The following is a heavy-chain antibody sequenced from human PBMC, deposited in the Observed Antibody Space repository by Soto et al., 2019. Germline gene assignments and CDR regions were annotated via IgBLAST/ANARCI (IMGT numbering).Heavy chain of an antibody. D-gene: IGHD2-21*02. Sequence: PVKVSCKASGGTFSSYAISWVRQAPGQGLEWMGGIIPIFGTANYAQKFQGRVTITADESTSTAYMELSSLRSEDTAVYYCARGVVTRLNYYYYGMDVWGQGTTVTVSS. CDR2: IIPIFGTA. V-gene: IGHV1-69*01. J-gene: IGHJ6*01. CDR3: ARGVVTRLNYYYYGMDV. CDR1: GGTFSSYA.